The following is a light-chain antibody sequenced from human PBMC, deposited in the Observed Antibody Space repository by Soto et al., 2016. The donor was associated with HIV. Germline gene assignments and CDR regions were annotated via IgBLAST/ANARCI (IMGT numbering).Light chain of an antibody. J-gene: IGKJ1*01. Sequence: DIRMTQSPSSLSLSIGDRVSITCRASQSISTYLHWYQQKPGRAPKLLIYDASSLQSGVPSRFSGRGSGTDSTLTISDLQHEDLATYYCQQSSRTPRTFGQGTKVEI. V-gene: IGKV1-39*01. CDR2: DAS. CDR1: QSISTY. CDR3: QQSSRTPRT.